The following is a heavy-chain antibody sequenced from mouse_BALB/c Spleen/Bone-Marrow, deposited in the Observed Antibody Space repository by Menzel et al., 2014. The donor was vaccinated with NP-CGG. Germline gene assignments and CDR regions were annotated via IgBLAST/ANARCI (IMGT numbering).Heavy chain of an antibody. J-gene: IGHJ1*01. CDR2: ISSGSSTV. CDR1: GFTFSSFG. V-gene: IGHV5-17*02. Sequence: EVKVVESGGGLVQPGGSRKLSCAASGFTFSSFGMHWVRQAPEKGLEWVAYISSGSSTVYYADKVMGRFTISRDNPKNTLFLQMTSLRSEDTAMYYCARRGSNHWYFDVWGAGTTVTVSS. CDR3: ARRGSNHWYFDV. D-gene: IGHD1-1*01.